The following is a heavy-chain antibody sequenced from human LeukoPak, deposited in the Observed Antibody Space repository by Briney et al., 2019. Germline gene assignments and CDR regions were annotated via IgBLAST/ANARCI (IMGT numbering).Heavy chain of an antibody. D-gene: IGHD5-18*01. Sequence: GGSLRLSCAASGFTFSSYGMHWVRQAPGKGLEWVAFIRYDGSNKYYADSVKGRFTISRDNSKNTLYLQMNSLRAEDTAVYYCAKDPVGYSYGLNWFDRWGQGTLVTVSS. V-gene: IGHV3-30*02. CDR1: GFTFSSYG. CDR3: AKDPVGYSYGLNWFDR. CDR2: IRYDGSNK. J-gene: IGHJ5*02.